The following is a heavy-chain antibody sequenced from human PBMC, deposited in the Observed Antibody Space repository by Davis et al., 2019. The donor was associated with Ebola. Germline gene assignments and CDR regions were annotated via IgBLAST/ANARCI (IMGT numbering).Heavy chain of an antibody. V-gene: IGHV1-69*13. Sequence: SVKVSCKASGYTFTSYGISWVRQAPGQGLEWMGGIIPIFGTANYAQKFQGRVTITADESTSTAYMELSRLRSDDTAVYYCATGYSRAPLLGYWGQGTLVTVSS. CDR2: IIPIFGTA. J-gene: IGHJ4*02. CDR3: ATGYSRAPLLGY. D-gene: IGHD6-13*01. CDR1: GYTFTSYG.